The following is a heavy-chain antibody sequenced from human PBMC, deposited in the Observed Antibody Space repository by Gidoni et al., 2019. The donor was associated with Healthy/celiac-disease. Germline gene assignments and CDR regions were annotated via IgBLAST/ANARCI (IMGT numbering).Heavy chain of an antibody. Sequence: QVQLVESGGGVVQPGRSLRLSCAASGFTFSSYAMHWVRQAPGKGLEWVAVIAYDGSNKYYADSVKGRFTISRDNSKNTLYLQMNSLRAEDTAVYYCARGGDSIQPPNYFPWGQGTLVTVSS. CDR1: GFTFSSYA. D-gene: IGHD2-21*02. CDR3: ARGGDSIQPPNYFP. V-gene: IGHV3-30-3*01. J-gene: IGHJ5*02. CDR2: IAYDGSNK.